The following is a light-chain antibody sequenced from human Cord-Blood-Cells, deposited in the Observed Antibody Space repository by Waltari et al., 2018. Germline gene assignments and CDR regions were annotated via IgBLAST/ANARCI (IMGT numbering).Light chain of an antibody. J-gene: IGKJ3*01. CDR1: QRISSY. CDR3: QQSYSTPDG. V-gene: IGKV1-39*01. CDR2: AAS. Sequence: DIQMTQSPSSLSASVGDRVTITCRASQRISSYLNWYQQKPGKAPKRLIYAASSLQSGVQSVFSGSGSGTDFTLTISSLQPEDFATYYCQQSYSTPDGFGPGTKVDIK.